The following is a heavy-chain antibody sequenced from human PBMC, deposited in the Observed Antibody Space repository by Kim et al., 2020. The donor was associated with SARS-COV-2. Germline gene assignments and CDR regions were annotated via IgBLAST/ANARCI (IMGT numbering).Heavy chain of an antibody. Sequence: SETLSLTCTVSGGSFSGYFWTWIRQPPGRGLEWIGEIDHSGSTNYNPSVKSRVTISRDTSKNQFSLNLSSVTAADTAVYYCARAGGSSFFHLDSWGQGSLVTVSS. D-gene: IGHD6-6*01. CDR1: GGSFSGYF. CDR3: ARAGGSSFFHLDS. CDR2: IDHSGST. V-gene: IGHV4-34*01. J-gene: IGHJ4*02.